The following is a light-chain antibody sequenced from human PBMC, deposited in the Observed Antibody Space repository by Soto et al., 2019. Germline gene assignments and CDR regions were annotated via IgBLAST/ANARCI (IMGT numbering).Light chain of an antibody. CDR3: CSYTTSSTVV. Sequence: QSALTQPASVSGSPGQSITISCTGTSSDVGAYNYVSWYQQYPGKAPKVMIYDVSNRPSGVSNRFSGSKSGNTASLTISGLQAEDEADFYCCSYTTSSTVVFGGGTKLTVL. CDR1: SSDVGAYNY. J-gene: IGLJ2*01. V-gene: IGLV2-14*01. CDR2: DVS.